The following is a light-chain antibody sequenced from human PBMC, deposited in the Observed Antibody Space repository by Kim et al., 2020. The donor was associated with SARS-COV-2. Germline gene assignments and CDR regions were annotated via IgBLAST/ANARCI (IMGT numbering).Light chain of an antibody. CDR2: DAS. CDR1: QSVINS. J-gene: IGKJ1*01. V-gene: IGKV3-11*01. CDR3: QQRTDWMWT. Sequence: VAPGERATLSCRASQSVINSVAWYQQYPGQGPRLLIYDASKRATGVSARFSGSGSGTDFTLTISSLEPEDFAVYYCQQRTDWMWTFGQGTKVDIK.